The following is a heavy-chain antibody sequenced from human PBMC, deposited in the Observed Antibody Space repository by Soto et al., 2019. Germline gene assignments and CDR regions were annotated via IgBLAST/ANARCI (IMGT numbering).Heavy chain of an antibody. D-gene: IGHD6-6*01. CDR2: ISSSGSTI. J-gene: IGHJ5*02. Sequence: EVQLVESGGGLVQPGGSLRLSCAASGFTFSSCEMNWVRQAPGKGLEWVSYISSSGSTIYYADSVKGRYTISRDNAKNSLYLQMNSLRAEDTAVYYCARGWPARRNWFDPWGQGTLVTVSS. CDR3: ARGWPARRNWFDP. CDR1: GFTFSSCE. V-gene: IGHV3-48*03.